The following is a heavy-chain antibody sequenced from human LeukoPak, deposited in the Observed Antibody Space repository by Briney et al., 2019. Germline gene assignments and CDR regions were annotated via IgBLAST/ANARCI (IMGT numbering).Heavy chain of an antibody. CDR3: ASRKDTAHLPDY. V-gene: IGHV3-30-3*01. Sequence: AGSLLLSCAASGFTFSSYAMHWVRQAPGKGLEWVAVISYDGSNKYYADSVKGRFTISRDNSKNTLYLQMNSLRAEDTAVYYCASRKDTAHLPDYRGPGNPGTVSS. CDR2: ISYDGSNK. J-gene: IGHJ4*02. CDR1: GFTFSSYA. D-gene: IGHD5-18*01.